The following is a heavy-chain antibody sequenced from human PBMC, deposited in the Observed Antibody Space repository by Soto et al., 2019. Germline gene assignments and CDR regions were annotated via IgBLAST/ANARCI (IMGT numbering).Heavy chain of an antibody. J-gene: IGHJ5*02. CDR2: IFSNDEK. Sequence: SGPTLVNPTETLTLTCTVSGFSLSNARMGVSRIRQPPGKALEWLAHIFSNDEKSYSTSLKSRLTISKDTSKSQVVLTMTNMDPVDTATYYCARMTYSSRTFDPWGQGTLVTVSS. V-gene: IGHV2-26*01. D-gene: IGHD6-13*01. CDR3: ARMTYSSRTFDP. CDR1: GFSLSNARMG.